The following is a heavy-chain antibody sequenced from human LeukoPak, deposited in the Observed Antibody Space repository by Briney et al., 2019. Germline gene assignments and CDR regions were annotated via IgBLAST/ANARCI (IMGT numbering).Heavy chain of an antibody. CDR1: GLTFSSYW. V-gene: IGHV3-7*05. CDR2: IKYDGSEE. CDR3: AKEGFGL. Sequence: GGSLRLSCAAAGLTFSSYWMSWVRQAPGRGLEWVANIKYDGSEEYYVDSVKGRFTISRDNAKNSLYLQMNSLRAEDTAVYYCAKEGFGLWGQGTLVTVSS. J-gene: IGHJ5*02.